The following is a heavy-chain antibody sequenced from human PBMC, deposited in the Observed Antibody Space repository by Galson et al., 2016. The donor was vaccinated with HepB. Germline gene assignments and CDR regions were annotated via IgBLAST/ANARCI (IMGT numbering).Heavy chain of an antibody. CDR3: AKDFGREVYGSSGP. J-gene: IGHJ5*02. CDR1: GFTFSIYA. D-gene: IGHD6-19*01. Sequence: SLRLSCAASGFTFSIYAMNWVRQPPGRGLEWVSTVMGSGVTTYYADSVKGRFTVPRDNFRNTVYLQMDSLRGEDTAVYYCAKDFGREVYGSSGPWGPGTLVTVSS. CDR2: VMGSGVTT. V-gene: IGHV3-23*01.